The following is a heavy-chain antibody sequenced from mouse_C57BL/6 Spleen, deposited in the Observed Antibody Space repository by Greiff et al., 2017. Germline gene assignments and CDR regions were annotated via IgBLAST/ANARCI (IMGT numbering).Heavy chain of an antibody. Sequence: VHVKQSGPELVKPGASVKISCKASGYSFTGYYMHWVKQSHGNILDWIGYIYPYNGVSSYNQKFKGKATLTVDKSSSTAYMELRSLTSEDSAVYYCARERDSSGHYFDYWGQGTTLTVSS. CDR2: IYPYNGVS. V-gene: IGHV1-31*01. CDR1: GYSFTGYY. CDR3: ARERDSSGHYFDY. D-gene: IGHD3-2*02. J-gene: IGHJ2*01.